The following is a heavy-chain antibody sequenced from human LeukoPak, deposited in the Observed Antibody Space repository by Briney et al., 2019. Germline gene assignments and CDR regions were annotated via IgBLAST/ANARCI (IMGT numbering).Heavy chain of an antibody. Sequence: PSETLSLTCTVSGGSISSYYWSWIRQPAGKGLEWIGRIYTSGSTGYNPSLRSRVTMSVDTSKNQFSLKLRYVTAADTAVYYCARQGRIQLWLPYDYWGQGTLVTVSS. CDR3: ARQGRIQLWLPYDY. CDR2: IYTSGST. V-gene: IGHV4-4*07. D-gene: IGHD5-18*01. J-gene: IGHJ4*02. CDR1: GGSISSYY.